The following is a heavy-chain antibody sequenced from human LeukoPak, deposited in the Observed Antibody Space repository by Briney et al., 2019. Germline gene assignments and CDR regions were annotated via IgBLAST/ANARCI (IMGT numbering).Heavy chain of an antibody. V-gene: IGHV3-74*01. CDR3: AREGDFDWLSIFDY. D-gene: IGHD3-9*01. CDR2: LDEFGSHT. Sequence: GGSLRLSCAASGLRFSGHWMHWVRQVPGKGLVWVSRLDEFGSHTHVLDSVKGRFTISRDNAKNSLYLQMNSLRAEDTAVYYCAREGDFDWLSIFDYWGQGTLVTVSS. CDR1: GLRFSGHW. J-gene: IGHJ4*02.